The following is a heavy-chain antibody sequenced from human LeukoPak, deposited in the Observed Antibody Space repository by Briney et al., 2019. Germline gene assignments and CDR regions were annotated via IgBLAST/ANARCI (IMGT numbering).Heavy chain of an antibody. Sequence: GGSLRLSCGVSGFTFSTYAMSWVRQAPGKGLEWVSTISGGGGTADYADSVKGRFTISRDNSQSTLYLQMNSLRAEDTAVYYCAKDGRSSTPGYWGQGTLVTVSS. CDR2: ISGGGGTA. CDR3: AKDGRSSTPGY. D-gene: IGHD2-2*01. V-gene: IGHV3-23*01. J-gene: IGHJ4*02. CDR1: GFTFSTYA.